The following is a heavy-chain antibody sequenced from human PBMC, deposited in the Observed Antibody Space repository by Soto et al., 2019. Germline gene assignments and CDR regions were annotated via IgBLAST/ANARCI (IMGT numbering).Heavy chain of an antibody. CDR3: ARDRLMATAGTARHYFGLDV. V-gene: IGHV4-31*03. D-gene: IGHD5-18*01. Sequence: PSKTLSLTCTVSGGSIRSGGYYWSWVRQNPRKGLEWIGNIYYSGNTYYNPSLKSRLTISVDTSKNQFSLNLSSVTAADTAVYYCARDRLMATAGTARHYFGLDVWGQGTTVTVSS. J-gene: IGHJ6*02. CDR2: IYYSGNT. CDR1: GGSIRSGGYY.